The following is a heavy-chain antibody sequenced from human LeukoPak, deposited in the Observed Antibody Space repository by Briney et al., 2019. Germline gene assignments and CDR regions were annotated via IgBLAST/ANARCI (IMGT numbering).Heavy chain of an antibody. CDR2: IYYSGSA. J-gene: IGHJ2*01. V-gene: IGHV4-31*03. D-gene: IGHD2-15*01. CDR3: ARDRCSGGSCYSRIWYFDL. CDR1: GDSIFGGNFY. Sequence: PSETLSLTCNVSGDSIFGGNFYWSWIRQHPGKGLEWIGYIYYSGSAYYNPSLKSRLTISVATSKNQFSLKLSSVTAADTAVYYCARDRCSGGSCYSRIWYFDLWGRGTLVTVSS.